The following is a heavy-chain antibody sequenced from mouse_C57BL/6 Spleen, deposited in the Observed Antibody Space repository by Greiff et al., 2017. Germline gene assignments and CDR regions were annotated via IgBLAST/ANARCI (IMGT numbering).Heavy chain of an antibody. J-gene: IGHJ4*01. V-gene: IGHV1-53*01. CDR2: INPSNGGT. CDR1: GYTFTSYW. CDR3: AREAKEDYAMDY. Sequence: VQLQQPGTELVKPGASVKLSCKASGYTFTSYWMHWVKQRPGQGLEWIGNINPSNGGTNYNEKFKSKATLTVDKSSSTAYMQLSSLTSEDSAVXYCAREAKEDYAMDYWGQGTSVTVSS.